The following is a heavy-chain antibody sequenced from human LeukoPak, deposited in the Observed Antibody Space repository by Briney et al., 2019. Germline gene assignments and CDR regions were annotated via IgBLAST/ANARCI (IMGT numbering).Heavy chain of an antibody. CDR3: ARTGYGRDYYGMDV. Sequence: SETLSLTCTVSGGSISSSSYYWGWIRQPPGKGLEWIGSIYYSGSTYYNPSLKSRVTISVDTSKNQFSLKLSSVTAADTALYYCARTGYGRDYYGMDVWGQGTTVTVSS. V-gene: IGHV4-39*07. J-gene: IGHJ6*02. CDR2: IYYSGST. D-gene: IGHD1-26*01. CDR1: GGSISSSSYY.